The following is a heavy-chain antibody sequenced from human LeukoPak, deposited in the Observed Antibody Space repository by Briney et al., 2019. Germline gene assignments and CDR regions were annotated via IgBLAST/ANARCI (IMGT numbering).Heavy chain of an antibody. D-gene: IGHD1-26*01. CDR3: ARDLKGVGAPY. CDR1: GFTFSSYS. J-gene: IGHJ4*02. Sequence: GGSLRLSCAASGFTFSSYSMNWVRQAPGKGLEWVSSISSSSSYIYYADSVKGRFTISRDDAKNSLYLQMNSLRAEDTAVYYCARDLKGVGAPYWGQGTLVTVSS. V-gene: IGHV3-21*01. CDR2: ISSSSSYI.